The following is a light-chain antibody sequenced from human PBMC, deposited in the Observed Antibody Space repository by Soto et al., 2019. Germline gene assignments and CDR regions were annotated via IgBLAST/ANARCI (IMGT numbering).Light chain of an antibody. J-gene: IGKJ1*01. CDR3: QQYNNWPWT. Sequence: EIVMTQSPATLSVSPGGRATLSCRASQSISDTLAWYQQKPGQAPRLLIYGASKRATGFPARFSGSGSGTDFTLTISSLQSEDFAVYYCQQYNNWPWTFGQGTTGDIK. V-gene: IGKV3-15*01. CDR2: GAS. CDR1: QSISDT.